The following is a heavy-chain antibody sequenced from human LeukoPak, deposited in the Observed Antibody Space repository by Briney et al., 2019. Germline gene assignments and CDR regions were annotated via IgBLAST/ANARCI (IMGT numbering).Heavy chain of an antibody. CDR1: GYTFTGYY. CDR2: INAGNGNT. Sequence: ASVKVSCKASGYTFTGYYMHWVRQAPGQGLEWMGWINAGNGNTKYSQKFQGRVTITRDTSASTAYMELSSLRSEDTAVYYCARAGNTMVRGVGNWLDPWGQGTLVTVSS. CDR3: ARAGNTMVRGVGNWLDP. J-gene: IGHJ5*02. D-gene: IGHD3-10*01. V-gene: IGHV1-3*01.